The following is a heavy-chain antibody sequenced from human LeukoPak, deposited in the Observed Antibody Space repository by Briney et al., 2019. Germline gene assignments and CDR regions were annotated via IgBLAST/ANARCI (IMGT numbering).Heavy chain of an antibody. CDR1: GYTFTSYG. CDR3: ARAYDYVWGSYRRDFDY. D-gene: IGHD3-16*02. V-gene: IGHV1-18*01. J-gene: IGHJ4*02. Sequence: EASVKVSCKASGYTFTSYGISWVRQAPGQGLEWMGWISAYNGNTNYAQKLQGRVTMTTDTSTSTAYMELRSLRSDDTAVYYCARAYDYVWGSYRRDFDYWGQGTLVTVSS. CDR2: ISAYNGNT.